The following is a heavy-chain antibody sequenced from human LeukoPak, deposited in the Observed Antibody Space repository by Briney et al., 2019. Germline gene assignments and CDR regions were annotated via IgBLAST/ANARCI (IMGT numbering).Heavy chain of an antibody. Sequence: PSGTLSLTCAVSSGSIFSSNWWSWVRQPPGKGLEWIGEINHSGSTNYNPSLKSRVTMSLDTSKNQFSLKLSSVTAADTAVYYCARDRGEMTEKYFDYWGQGTLVTVSS. CDR2: INHSGST. CDR3: ARDRGEMTEKYFDY. V-gene: IGHV4-4*02. J-gene: IGHJ4*02. CDR1: SGSIFSSNW.